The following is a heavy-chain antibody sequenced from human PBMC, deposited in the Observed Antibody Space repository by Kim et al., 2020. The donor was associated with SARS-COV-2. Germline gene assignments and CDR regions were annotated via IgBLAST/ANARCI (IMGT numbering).Heavy chain of an antibody. CDR2: ISWNSGSI. Sequence: GGSLRLSCAASGFTFDDYAMHWVRQAPGKGLEWVSGISWNSGSIGYADSVKGRFTISRDNAKNSLYLQMNSLRAEDTALYYCAKAVVGSGWFDPWGQGT. CDR3: AKAVVGSGWFDP. V-gene: IGHV3-9*01. CDR1: GFTFDDYA. J-gene: IGHJ5*02. D-gene: IGHD2-2*01.